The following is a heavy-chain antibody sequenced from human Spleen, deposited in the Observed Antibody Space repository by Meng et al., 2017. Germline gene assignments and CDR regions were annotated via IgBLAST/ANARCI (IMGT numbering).Heavy chain of an antibody. CDR1: GFTFSNYW. J-gene: IGHJ4*02. CDR2: IKQDGSEK. V-gene: IGHV3-7*01. Sequence: GESLKISCAASGFTFSNYWMNWVRQAPGKGLEWVANIKQDGSEKYYVDSVKGRFTISRNNAKNSLYLQMNSLRAEDTAVYYCARVAIGYSFFDYWGQGTLVTVSS. D-gene: IGHD2-15*01. CDR3: ARVAIGYSFFDY.